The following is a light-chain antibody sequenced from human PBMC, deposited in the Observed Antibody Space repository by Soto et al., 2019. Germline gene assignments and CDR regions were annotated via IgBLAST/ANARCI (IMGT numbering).Light chain of an antibody. CDR2: AAS. CDR1: QGISTY. CDR3: HKCDSAPWT. V-gene: IGKV1-27*01. Sequence: DIQMTQSPASLSTSVGDRVTITCRASQGISTYLAWYQQKPGKVPELLIYAASTLQPGVSSRFSGNGSETDFTLTINSLQPGDAATYYCHKCDSAPWTFGPGTKVEIK. J-gene: IGKJ1*01.